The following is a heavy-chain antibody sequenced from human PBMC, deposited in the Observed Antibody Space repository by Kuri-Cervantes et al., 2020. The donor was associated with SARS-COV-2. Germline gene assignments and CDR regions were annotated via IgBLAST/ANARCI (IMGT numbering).Heavy chain of an antibody. CDR2: ISHDGNNK. D-gene: IGHD2-2*03. Sequence: LSLTCAASGFRFSSYGMHWVRQAPGKGLEWVAVISHDGNNKYYADSVKGRFTISRDNSKNTLYLQMNSLRAEDTAVYYCARDEGMGIVVRETAGPRFYYYGMDVWGQGTTVTVSS. CDR1: GFRFSSYG. CDR3: ARDEGMGIVVRETAGPRFYYYGMDV. V-gene: IGHV3-30*03. J-gene: IGHJ6*02.